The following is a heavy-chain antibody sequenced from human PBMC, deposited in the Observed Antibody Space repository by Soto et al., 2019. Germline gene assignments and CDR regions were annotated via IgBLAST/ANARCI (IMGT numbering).Heavy chain of an antibody. V-gene: IGHV3-23*01. CDR2: ISGSGGTT. D-gene: IGHD6-25*01. J-gene: IGHJ4*02. CDR3: AKLFGEAGSNSGWPWSFHY. CDR1: GFTFSNYA. Sequence: EVQLLESGGGLVQPGRSLRLSCAASGFTFSNYAMSWVLQAPGQGLDWVSVISGSGGTTYYADSVKGRFTISRDNSKNTLFPQMNSVRAEDPAVYYFAKLFGEAGSNSGWPWSFHYWGQGTLVTVSS.